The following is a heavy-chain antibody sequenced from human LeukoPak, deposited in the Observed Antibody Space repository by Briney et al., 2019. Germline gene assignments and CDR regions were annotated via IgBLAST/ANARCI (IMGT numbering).Heavy chain of an antibody. V-gene: IGHV4-59*01. Sequence: SETLSLTCTVSGGSISSYYWSWIRQPPGKGLEWIGYIYYSGSTNYNPSLKSRVTISVDTSKNQFFLKLSSVTAADTAVYYCASLVNNWNDDNWFDPWGQGTLVTVSS. CDR3: ASLVNNWNDDNWFDP. CDR2: IYYSGST. J-gene: IGHJ5*02. CDR1: GGSISSYY. D-gene: IGHD1-1*01.